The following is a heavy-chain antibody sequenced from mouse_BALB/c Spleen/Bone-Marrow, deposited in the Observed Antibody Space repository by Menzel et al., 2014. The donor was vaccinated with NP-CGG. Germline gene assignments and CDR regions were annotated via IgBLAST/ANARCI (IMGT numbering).Heavy chain of an antibody. CDR1: GYTFTDYY. V-gene: IGHV1-84*02. CDR3: ARNWAMDY. J-gene: IGHJ4*01. CDR2: IYPGSGNS. Sequence: LVESGPELVKPGASVKISCKASGYTFTDYYINRVKQKPGQGLEWIGWIYPGSGNSKYNEKFKGKATLTVDTSSSTAYVQLSSLTSEDSAVYFCARNWAMDYWGQGTSVTVSS. D-gene: IGHD4-1*01.